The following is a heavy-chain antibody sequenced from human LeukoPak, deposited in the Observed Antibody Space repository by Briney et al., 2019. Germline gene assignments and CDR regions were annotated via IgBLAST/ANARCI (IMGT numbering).Heavy chain of an antibody. CDR1: GYTFTSYS. Sequence: ASVKVSCKASGYTFTSYSITWVRQAPGQGLEWMGWISAYNGNTNYAQKVQGRVTMTTATSTRTAYMELRSLRSDDTAVYYCARVLDYYDSSGYYRLKYFDYWGQGTLVTVSS. CDR3: ARVLDYYDSSGYYRLKYFDY. V-gene: IGHV1-18*01. J-gene: IGHJ4*02. CDR2: ISAYNGNT. D-gene: IGHD3-22*01.